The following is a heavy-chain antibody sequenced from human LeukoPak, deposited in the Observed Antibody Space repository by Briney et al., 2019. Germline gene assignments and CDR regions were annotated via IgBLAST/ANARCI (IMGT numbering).Heavy chain of an antibody. Sequence: PSETLSLTCAVYGGSFSGYYWSWIRQPPGRGLEWIGEINHSGSTNYNPSLKSRVTISVDTSKNQFSLKLSSVTAADTAVYYCAIVPQGSYYFDYWGQGTLVTVSS. J-gene: IGHJ4*02. D-gene: IGHD1-26*01. CDR2: INHSGST. CDR1: GGSFSGYY. CDR3: AIVPQGSYYFDY. V-gene: IGHV4-34*01.